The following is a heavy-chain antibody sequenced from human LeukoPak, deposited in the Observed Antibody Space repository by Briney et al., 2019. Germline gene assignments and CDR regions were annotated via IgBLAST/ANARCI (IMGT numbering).Heavy chain of an antibody. CDR1: GFSSYS. J-gene: IGHJ4*02. CDR3: ARDPWGTHAY. V-gene: IGHV3-21*01. Sequence: GGSLRLSCAASGFSSYSLNWVRQAPGKGLEWVSSISSGSDYIYYADSVKGRFTISRDNAKNSLYLQMNSLRAEDTAIYYCARDPWGTHAYWGQGALVTVSS. D-gene: IGHD3-16*01. CDR2: ISSGSDYI.